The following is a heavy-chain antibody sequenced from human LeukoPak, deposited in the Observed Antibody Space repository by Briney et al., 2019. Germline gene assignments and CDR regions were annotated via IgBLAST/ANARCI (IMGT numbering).Heavy chain of an antibody. V-gene: IGHV4-30-4*01. CDR3: ARYGSGSTWFDP. Sequence: PSETLSLTCTVSGGSISSDNYQWSWLRQPPGKGVEWIGYINYSGSTYYNPSLKRRVTISVDKSKNHFSLKLSSVTAADTAVYYCARYGSGSTWFDPWGQGTLVTVSS. CDR2: INYSGST. J-gene: IGHJ5*02. CDR1: GGSISSDNYQ. D-gene: IGHD3-10*01.